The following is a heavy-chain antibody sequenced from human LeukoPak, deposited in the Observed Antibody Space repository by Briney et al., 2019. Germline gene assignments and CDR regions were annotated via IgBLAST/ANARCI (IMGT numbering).Heavy chain of an antibody. D-gene: IGHD2-15*01. CDR3: ARAGHKDIVVVVAEENWFDP. J-gene: IGHJ5*02. CDR2: IRYDGSNK. Sequence: GSLRLSCAASGFTFSSYGMHWVRQAPGKGLEWVAFIRYDGSNKYYADSVKGRFTISRDNSKNTLYLQMNSLRAEDTAVYYCARAGHKDIVVVVAEENWFDPWGQGTLVTVS. CDR1: GFTFSSYG. V-gene: IGHV3-30*02.